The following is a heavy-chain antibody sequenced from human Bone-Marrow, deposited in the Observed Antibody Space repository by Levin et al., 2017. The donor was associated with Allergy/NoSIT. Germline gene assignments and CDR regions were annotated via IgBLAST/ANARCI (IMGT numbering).Heavy chain of an antibody. Sequence: SQTLSLTCAVSGYSISSGYYWGWIRQPPGKGLEWIGSIYHSGSTYYNPSLKSRVTISVDTSKNQFSLKLSSVTAADTAVYYCARVGSSSPQNYWYFDLWGRGTLVTVSS. CDR2: IYHSGST. CDR1: GYSISSGYY. CDR3: ARVGSSSPQNYWYFDL. D-gene: IGHD6-6*01. V-gene: IGHV4-38-2*01. J-gene: IGHJ2*01.